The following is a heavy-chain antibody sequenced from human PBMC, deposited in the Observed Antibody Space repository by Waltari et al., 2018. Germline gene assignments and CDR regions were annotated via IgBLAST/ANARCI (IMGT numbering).Heavy chain of an antibody. J-gene: IGHJ4*02. V-gene: IGHV3-66*01. D-gene: IGHD6-19*01. CDR3: AKDAGPVAAEGDY. Sequence: EVQLVESGGGLVQPGGSLSLSCAASAFTVSSNYMSWVRQAPGKGLEWVSLIYSDGRTYYADSVKGRFTISRDNYKNTVYLQMSRLRVEDTAVYYCAKDAGPVAAEGDYWGQGTLVTVSS. CDR2: IYSDGRT. CDR1: AFTVSSNY.